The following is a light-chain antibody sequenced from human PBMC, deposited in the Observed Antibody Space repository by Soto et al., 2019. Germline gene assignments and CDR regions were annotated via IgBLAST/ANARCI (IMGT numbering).Light chain of an antibody. Sequence: QAVMTQEPSISVSPGGTVTLICGLTSGSVSFTSYPSWFQQTPGQAPRTLIYSTNTRSSGVSDRFSGSILGSKAALTITGAQAADESHYYCALYLGGGITVFGGGTKLTVL. CDR1: SGSVSFTSY. V-gene: IGLV8-61*01. CDR3: ALYLGGGITV. CDR2: STN. J-gene: IGLJ3*02.